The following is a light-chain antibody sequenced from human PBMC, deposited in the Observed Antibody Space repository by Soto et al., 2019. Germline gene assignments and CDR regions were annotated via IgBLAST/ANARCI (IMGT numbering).Light chain of an antibody. CDR1: SSDVGGYNY. CDR3: SSFASSIPLV. CDR2: DVT. J-gene: IGLJ2*01. Sequence: QSALTQPASVSGSPGQSITISCTGNSSDVGGYNYVSWYQQHPGKAPKLLICDVTNRPSGVSNRFSGSKSGNTASLTISGLQTEDEADYYCSSFASSIPLVFGGGTKVTVL. V-gene: IGLV2-14*03.